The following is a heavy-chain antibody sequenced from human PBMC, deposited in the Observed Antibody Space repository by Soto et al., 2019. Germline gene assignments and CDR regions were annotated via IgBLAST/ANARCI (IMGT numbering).Heavy chain of an antibody. CDR1: GFSFSSYP. V-gene: IGHV3-23*01. CDR2: IMGTGGKT. CDR3: AKGGDNWYFDY. D-gene: IGHD1-20*01. J-gene: IGHJ4*02. Sequence: EVHLLESGVGLVQPGGSLTLSCAASGFSFSSYPMNWVRQAPGKGLESVAVIMGTGGKTYYADSVQGRFTISRDDSKSTVFLQMNSLRADDTATYYCAKGGDNWYFDYRGPGTLVTVTS.